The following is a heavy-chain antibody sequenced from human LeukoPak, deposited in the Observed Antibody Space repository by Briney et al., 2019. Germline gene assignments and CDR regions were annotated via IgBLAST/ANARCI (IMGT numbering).Heavy chain of an antibody. CDR3: ARGGRGIGLNWFDP. J-gene: IGHJ5*02. CDR2: ISSSSSYI. V-gene: IGHV3-21*01. Sequence: GGSLRLSCAASGFTFSSYSMNWVRQAPGKGLEWVSSISSSSSYIYYADSVKGRFTISRDNAKNSLYLQMNSLRAEDTAVYYCARGGRGIGLNWFDPWGQGTLVTVSS. D-gene: IGHD3-10*01. CDR1: GFTFSSYS.